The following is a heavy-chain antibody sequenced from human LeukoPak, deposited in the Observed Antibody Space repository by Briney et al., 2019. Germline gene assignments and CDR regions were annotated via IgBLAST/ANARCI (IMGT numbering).Heavy chain of an antibody. Sequence: ASVKVSCKASGYTFNSYGISWVRQAPGQGLEWMGWISGYNGNTKYAQKFQGRVTMTTDTSTTTAYMELRSLRSDDTAIYYCARLGLGSGSSCDYWGQGTLVIVSS. V-gene: IGHV1-18*01. CDR2: ISGYNGNT. J-gene: IGHJ4*02. CDR1: GYTFNSYG. D-gene: IGHD3-10*01. CDR3: ARLGLGSGSSCDY.